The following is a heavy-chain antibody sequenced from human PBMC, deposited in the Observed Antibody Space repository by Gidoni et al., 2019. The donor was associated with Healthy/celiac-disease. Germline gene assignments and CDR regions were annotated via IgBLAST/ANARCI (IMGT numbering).Heavy chain of an antibody. CDR2: IYYSWST. J-gene: IGHJ6*02. D-gene: IGHD3-22*01. Sequence: QLQLQQAGPVLVKPSANRSLTSTVSGGSIISSSYYWGWIRHPPGKGLEWIGCIYYSWSTYYNPSLKSRVSISVDTSKFQFSLKLSSVTAAAAALYSCARHLYDNSPYMMDVWGQGTTVTVSS. CDR3: ARHLYDNSPYMMDV. CDR1: GGSIISSSYY. V-gene: IGHV4-39*01.